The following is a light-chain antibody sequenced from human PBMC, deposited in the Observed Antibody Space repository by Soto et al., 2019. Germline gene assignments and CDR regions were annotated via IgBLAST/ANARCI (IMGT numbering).Light chain of an antibody. V-gene: IGLV2-8*01. CDR1: GSDVGGYNY. CDR3: SSYAGSSNV. Sequence: SPGQSITISCTGTGSDVGGYNYVSWYQQHPGKAPKLMIYEANKRPSGVPDRFSGSKSGNTASLTVSGLQAEDEADYYCSSYAGSSNVFGTGTKVTVL. CDR2: EAN. J-gene: IGLJ1*01.